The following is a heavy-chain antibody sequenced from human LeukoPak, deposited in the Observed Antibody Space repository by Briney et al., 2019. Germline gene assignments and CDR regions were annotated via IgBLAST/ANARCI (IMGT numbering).Heavy chain of an antibody. J-gene: IGHJ4*02. Sequence: PGGSLRLSCVASGFTFSNYAMSWVRQAPGKGLEWVSAITGTGGSTYYADSVKGRFTISRDNAKNSLCLQMSSLRAEDSAVYYCARDRPGGSYDSWGQGTLVTVSS. CDR1: GFTFSNYA. CDR3: ARDRPGGSYDS. V-gene: IGHV3-23*01. CDR2: ITGTGGST. D-gene: IGHD3-10*01.